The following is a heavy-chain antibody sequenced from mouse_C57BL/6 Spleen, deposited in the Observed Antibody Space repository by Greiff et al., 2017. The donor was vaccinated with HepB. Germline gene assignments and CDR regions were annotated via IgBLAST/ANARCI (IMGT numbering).Heavy chain of an antibody. CDR3: ARQRGAMDY. J-gene: IGHJ4*01. Sequence: DVHLVESGGGLVKPGGSLKLSCAASGFTFSSYTMSWVRQTPEKRLEWVATISGGGGNTYYPDSVKGRFTISRDNAKNTLYLQMSSLRSEDTALYYCARQRGAMDYWGQGTSVTDSS. CDR1: GFTFSSYT. CDR2: ISGGGGNT. V-gene: IGHV5-9*01.